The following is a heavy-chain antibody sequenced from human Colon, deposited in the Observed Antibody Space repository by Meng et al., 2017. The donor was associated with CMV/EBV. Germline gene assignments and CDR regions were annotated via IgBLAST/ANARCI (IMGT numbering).Heavy chain of an antibody. CDR1: GFTFSDYY. V-gene: IGHV3-11*01. CDR3: ARYSGLDGYGFDI. J-gene: IGHJ3*02. CDR2: TSSADGTN. Sequence: AASGFTFSDYYMSWVRQAPGKGLEWISYTSSADGTNFYPDSVKGRFTISRDNSKNSLFLQMNNLRVEDTAMYYCARYSGLDGYGFDIWGQGTMVTVSS. D-gene: IGHD5-12*01.